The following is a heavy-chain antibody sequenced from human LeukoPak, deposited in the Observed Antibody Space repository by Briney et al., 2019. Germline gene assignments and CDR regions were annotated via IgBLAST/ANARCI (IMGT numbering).Heavy chain of an antibody. CDR1: GGSISSYY. J-gene: IGHJ4*02. D-gene: IGHD3-3*01. CDR2: IYYGGST. V-gene: IGHV4-59*01. Sequence: SETLSLTCTVSGGSISSYYWSWIWQPPGKGLERIGYIYYGGSTNYNPSLKSRVTISVDTSKNQFSLKLSSVTAADTAVYCCARSHYDFWSGSGMFDYWGQGTLVTVSS. CDR3: ARSHYDFWSGSGMFDY.